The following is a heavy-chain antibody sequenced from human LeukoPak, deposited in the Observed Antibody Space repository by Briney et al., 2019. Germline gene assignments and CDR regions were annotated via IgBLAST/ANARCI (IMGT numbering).Heavy chain of an antibody. CDR3: ARDSVAGTGGGYFDY. D-gene: IGHD6-19*01. CDR2: ISWNSGSI. J-gene: IGHJ4*02. Sequence: PGGSLRLSCAASGFTFDDYAMHWVRQAPGKGLEWVSGISWNSGSIGYADSVKGRFTISRDNAKNSLYLQMNSLRAEDTAVYYCARDSVAGTGGGYFDYWGQGTLVTVSS. V-gene: IGHV3-9*01. CDR1: GFTFDDYA.